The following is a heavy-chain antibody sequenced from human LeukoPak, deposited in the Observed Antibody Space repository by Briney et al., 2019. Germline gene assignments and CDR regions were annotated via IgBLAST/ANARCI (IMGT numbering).Heavy chain of an antibody. J-gene: IGHJ4*02. CDR2: VSFSGNT. V-gene: IGHV4-61*08. CDR3: ARAPIGYFDWLFDY. Sequence: PSETLSLTCTVSGGSVSSDGYYWSWIRQPPGKGLEWIGYVSFSGNTNYNPFLKSRVTISVDTSKNQFSLKLSSVTAADTAVYYCARAPIGYFDWLFDYWGQGTLVTVSS. CDR1: GGSVSSDGYY. D-gene: IGHD3-9*01.